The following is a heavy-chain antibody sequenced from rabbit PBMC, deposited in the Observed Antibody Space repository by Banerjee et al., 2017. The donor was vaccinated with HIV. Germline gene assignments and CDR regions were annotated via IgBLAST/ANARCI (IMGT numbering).Heavy chain of an antibody. CDR2: IDTGSSGFP. CDR3: ARDLDGVIGWNFGW. CDR1: GVSFTSNYY. J-gene: IGHJ4*01. D-gene: IGHD1-1*01. Sequence: QSLEESGGDLGKPGASLTLTGTASGVSFTSNYYMCWVRQAPGKGLEWIACIDTGSSGFPYFASWAKGRFTISKPSSTTVTLQVTSMTPADTATYFCARDLDGVIGWNFGWWGPGTLVTVS. V-gene: IGHV1S40*01.